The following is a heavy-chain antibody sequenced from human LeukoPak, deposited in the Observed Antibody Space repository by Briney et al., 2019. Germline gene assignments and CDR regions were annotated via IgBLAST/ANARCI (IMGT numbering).Heavy chain of an antibody. V-gene: IGHV3-53*01. CDR2: IYSGGST. Sequence: PGGSLRLSCAASGFTVSSNYMSWVRQAPGKGLEWGSVIYSGGSTYYADSVKGRFTISRDNSKNTLYLQMNSLRAEDTAVYYCARAPPHDAFDIWGQGTMVTVSS. CDR1: GFTVSSNY. CDR3: ARAPPHDAFDI. D-gene: IGHD1-14*01. J-gene: IGHJ3*02.